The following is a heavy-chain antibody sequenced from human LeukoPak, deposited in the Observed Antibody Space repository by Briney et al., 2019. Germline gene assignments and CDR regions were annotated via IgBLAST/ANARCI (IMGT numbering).Heavy chain of an antibody. D-gene: IGHD1-26*01. Sequence: PGGSLRLSCAASGFTFSSYDMHWVRQATGKGLEWVSAIGTAGDTYYPGSVKGRFTISRENAKNSLYLQMNSLRAGDTAVYYCARGRGGATTFYYYMDVWGKGTAVTVSS. J-gene: IGHJ6*03. V-gene: IGHV3-13*01. CDR1: GFTFSSYD. CDR3: ARGRGGATTFYYYMDV. CDR2: IGTAGDT.